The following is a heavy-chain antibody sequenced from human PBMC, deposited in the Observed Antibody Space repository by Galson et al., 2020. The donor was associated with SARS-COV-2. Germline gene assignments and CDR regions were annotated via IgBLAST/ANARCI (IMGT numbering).Heavy chain of an antibody. CDR2: IIPIFGTA. Sequence: KISCKASGGTFSSYAISWVRQAPGQGLEWMGGIIPIFGTANYAQKFQGRVTITADESTSTAYMELSSLRSEDTAVYYCAVDDSRQPLVMDVWGQGTTVTVSS. V-gene: IGHV1-69*01. J-gene: IGHJ6*02. CDR1: GGTFSSYA. D-gene: IGHD3-22*01. CDR3: AVDDSRQPLVMDV.